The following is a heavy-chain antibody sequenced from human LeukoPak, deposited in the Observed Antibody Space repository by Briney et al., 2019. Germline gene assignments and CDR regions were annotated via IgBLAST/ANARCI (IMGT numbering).Heavy chain of an antibody. J-gene: IGHJ6*03. V-gene: IGHV1-69*02. Sequence: GSSVKVSCKASGGTFSSYTISWVRQAPGQGLEWMGRIIPILGIANYAQKFQGRVTITADKSTSTAYMELSSLRSEDTAGYYCARGAGNIVATWGMDVWGKGTTVTVSS. CDR2: IIPILGIA. CDR3: ARGAGNIVATWGMDV. D-gene: IGHD5-12*01. CDR1: GGTFSSYT.